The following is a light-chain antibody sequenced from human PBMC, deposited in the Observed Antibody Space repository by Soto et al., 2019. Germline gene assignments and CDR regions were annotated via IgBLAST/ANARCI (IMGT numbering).Light chain of an antibody. Sequence: DIQLTQSPSFLSASVGDRVTITCRASQGISSYLAWYQQKPGKAPKLLIYAASTLQSGVPSRFSGSGSETEFTLTISSLQPEDFATYYCQQLNSYPFLTFGGGTKVEIK. J-gene: IGKJ4*01. CDR3: QQLNSYPFLT. V-gene: IGKV1-9*01. CDR1: QGISSY. CDR2: AAS.